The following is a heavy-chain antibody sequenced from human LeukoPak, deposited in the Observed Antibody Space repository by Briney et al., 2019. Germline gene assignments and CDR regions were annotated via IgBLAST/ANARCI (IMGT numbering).Heavy chain of an antibody. CDR3: AKSQGFRQNSNDDNWFDP. CDR1: GFTFSSYG. CDR2: IWYDGSNK. D-gene: IGHD1-1*01. Sequence: GRSLRLSCAASGFTFSSYGMHWVRQAPGKGLEWVAVIWYDGSNKYYADSVKGRFTISRDNSKNTLYLQMNSLRAEDTAVYYCAKSQGFRQNSNDDNWFDPWGQGTLVTVSP. V-gene: IGHV3-33*06. J-gene: IGHJ5*02.